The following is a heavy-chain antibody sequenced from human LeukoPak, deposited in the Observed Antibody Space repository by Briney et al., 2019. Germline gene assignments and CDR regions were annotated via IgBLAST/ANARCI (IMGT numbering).Heavy chain of an antibody. Sequence: PSETLSLACTLSGGSISTYYWSWIRQPPGKGLEWIGYIYHSGSTNYNPSLKSRVTISVDTSKNQFSLKLSSVTAADTAVYYCARGGGYASPIGYWGQGALVTVSS. CDR3: ARGGGYASPIGY. CDR2: IYHSGST. J-gene: IGHJ4*02. CDR1: GGSISTYY. D-gene: IGHD5-12*01. V-gene: IGHV4-59*01.